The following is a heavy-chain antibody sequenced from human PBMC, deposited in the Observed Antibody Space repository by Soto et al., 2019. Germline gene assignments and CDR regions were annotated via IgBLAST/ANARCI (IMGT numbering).Heavy chain of an antibody. D-gene: IGHD3-3*01. V-gene: IGHV3-21*01. CDR2: ISSSSSYI. Sequence: GGSLRLSCAASGFTFSSYSMNWVRQAPGKGLEWVSSISSSSSYIYFADSEKGRFTISRDNAKNSLYLQMNSLSSEDTAVYYCARDRRFLEWLPHYYYYGMDVWGQGTTVTVSS. J-gene: IGHJ6*02. CDR3: ARDRRFLEWLPHYYYYGMDV. CDR1: GFTFSSYS.